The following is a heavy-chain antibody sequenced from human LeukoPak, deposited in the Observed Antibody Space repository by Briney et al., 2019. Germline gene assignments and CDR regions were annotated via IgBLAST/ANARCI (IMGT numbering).Heavy chain of an antibody. CDR1: GFTFSSYA. V-gene: IGHV3-23*01. J-gene: IGHJ4*02. CDR3: ANNLFGYFDC. CDR2: TSDSGDNT. D-gene: IGHD3-16*01. Sequence: PGGSPRLSCAASGFTFSSYAMSWVRQAPGEGLEWVSSTSDSGDNTYYADSVKGRFITSRDNSKNTLFLQMQSLRAEDTAVYYCANNLFGYFDCWGQGTLVTVSS.